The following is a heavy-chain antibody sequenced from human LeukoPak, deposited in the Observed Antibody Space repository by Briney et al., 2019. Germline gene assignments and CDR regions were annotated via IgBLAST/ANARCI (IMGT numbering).Heavy chain of an antibody. V-gene: IGHV4-59*01. D-gene: IGHD2-15*01. Sequence: SETLSLTCTASGGSISSYYWSWIRQPPGKGLEWIGYIYYSRSTNYNPSLKSRVTISVDTSKNQFSLKLSSVTAADTAVYYCARAGSRYCSGGSCYWNLKIDYWGQGTLVTVSS. J-gene: IGHJ4*02. CDR1: GGSISSYY. CDR2: IYYSRST. CDR3: ARAGSRYCSGGSCYWNLKIDY.